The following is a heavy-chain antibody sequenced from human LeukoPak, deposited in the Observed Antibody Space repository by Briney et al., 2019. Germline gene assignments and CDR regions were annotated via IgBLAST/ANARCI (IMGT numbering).Heavy chain of an antibody. CDR3: AKGQKLWLNYYYYYMDV. Sequence: PGGSLRLSCAASGFTFDDYAMHWVRQAPGKGLEWVSGISWNSGSIGYADSVKGRFTISRDNAKNSLYLQMNSLRAEDTALYYCAKGQKLWLNYYYYYMDVWGKGTTVTISS. CDR1: GFTFDDYA. D-gene: IGHD5-18*01. CDR2: ISWNSGSI. J-gene: IGHJ6*03. V-gene: IGHV3-9*01.